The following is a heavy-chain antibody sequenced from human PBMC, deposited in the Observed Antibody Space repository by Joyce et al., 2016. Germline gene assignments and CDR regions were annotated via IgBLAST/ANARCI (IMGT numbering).Heavy chain of an antibody. CDR1: GFSFSGYW. CDR3: VRGISARPGGPNWFDP. J-gene: IGHJ5*02. V-gene: IGHV3-74*01. D-gene: IGHD6-6*01. CDR2: INTDRSST. Sequence: EVQLVESGGGLVQPGGSLRLSCAASGFSFSGYWIHWVWQDPGKGMVWVSRINTDRSSTRFADSVEGRFTISRDNAKNTLYLQMNSLRAEDTAVYYCVRGISARPGGPNWFDPWGQGTLVTVSS.